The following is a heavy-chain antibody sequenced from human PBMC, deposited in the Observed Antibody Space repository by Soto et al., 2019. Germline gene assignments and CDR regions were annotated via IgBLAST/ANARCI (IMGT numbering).Heavy chain of an antibody. Sequence: SVKVSCKASGGTFSSYAISWVRQAPGQGLEWMGGIIPIFGTANYAQKFQGRVTITADESTSTAYMELSSLRSEDTAVYYCARYRAAPQDYDSSQGYYYGMDVWGQ. J-gene: IGHJ6*02. CDR2: IIPIFGTA. CDR3: ARYRAAPQDYDSSQGYYYGMDV. CDR1: GGTFSSYA. V-gene: IGHV1-69*13. D-gene: IGHD3-22*01.